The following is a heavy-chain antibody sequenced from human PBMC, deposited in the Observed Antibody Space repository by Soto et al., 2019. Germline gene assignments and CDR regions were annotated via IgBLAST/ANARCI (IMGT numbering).Heavy chain of an antibody. J-gene: IGHJ4*02. Sequence: QVQLVQSGAEVKKPGASVKVSCKASGYTFTSYDINWVRQATGQGLEWMEWMNPNSGNTGYAQKFQGRVTMTRSTSISTAYMELSSLRSEDTAFYYCARGGYYYDSSAYYRPFDYWGQGTLVTVSS. CDR1: GYTFTSYD. V-gene: IGHV1-8*01. CDR3: ARGGYYYDSSAYYRPFDY. D-gene: IGHD3-22*01. CDR2: MNPNSGNT.